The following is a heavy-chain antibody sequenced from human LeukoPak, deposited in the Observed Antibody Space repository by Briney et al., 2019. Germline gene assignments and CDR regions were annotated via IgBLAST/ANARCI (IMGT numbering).Heavy chain of an antibody. CDR2: IYTSGST. V-gene: IGHV4-4*07. D-gene: IGHD6-19*01. CDR3: ARGAVAGKPPRNWFDP. Sequence: SETLSLTCTVSGGSISSYYWSWIRQPAGKGLEWIGRIYTSGSTNCNPSLKSRVTMSVDTSKNQFSLKLSSVTAADTAVYYCARGAVAGKPPRNWFDPWGQGTLVTVSS. J-gene: IGHJ5*02. CDR1: GGSISSYY.